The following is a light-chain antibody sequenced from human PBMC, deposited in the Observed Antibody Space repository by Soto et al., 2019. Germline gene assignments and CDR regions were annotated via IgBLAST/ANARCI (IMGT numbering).Light chain of an antibody. J-gene: IGLJ1*01. CDR3: SSYTNCNARV. V-gene: IGLV2-14*01. CDR2: EVS. Sequence: QSALTQPASVSGSPGQSITISCTGTSSDVGGYKYVSWYQQHPGKAPKLMIYEVSNRPSGVSNRFSGSKSGNTASLTISGLQAEDEADYYCSSYTNCNARVFGTGTKLTVL. CDR1: SSDVGGYKY.